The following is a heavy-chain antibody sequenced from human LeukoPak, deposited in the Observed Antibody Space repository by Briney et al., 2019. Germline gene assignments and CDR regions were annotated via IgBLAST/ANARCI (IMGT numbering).Heavy chain of an antibody. J-gene: IGHJ3*02. CDR3: ARAQKYSYDAFDI. CDR2: ISSGSGTI. V-gene: IGHV3-48*04. Sequence: GGSLRLSCAASGFSFSSYSMNWVRQAPGKGLEYVSYISSGSGTIYYADSVKGRFTISRDNAKNSLHLQMNSLSAEDTAVYYCARAQKYSYDAFDIWGQGTMVTVSS. CDR1: GFSFSSYS. D-gene: IGHD4-11*01.